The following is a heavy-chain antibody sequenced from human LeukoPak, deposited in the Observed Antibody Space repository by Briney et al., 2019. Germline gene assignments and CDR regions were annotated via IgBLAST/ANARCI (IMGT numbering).Heavy chain of an antibody. CDR2: IYYSGTT. D-gene: IGHD5-24*01. CDR3: ARFPQGGYNYFDY. CDR1: GGSISSYY. J-gene: IGHJ4*02. V-gene: IGHV4-59*01. Sequence: SETLSLTCTVSGGSISSYYWNWIWQPPGKGLEWIGYIYYSGTTNYNPSLKSRVTISVDTSKNQFSLKLSSVTAADTAVYYCARFPQGGYNYFDYWGQGTLVTVSS.